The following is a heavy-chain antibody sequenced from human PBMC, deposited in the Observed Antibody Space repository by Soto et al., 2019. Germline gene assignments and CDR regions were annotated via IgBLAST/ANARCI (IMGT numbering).Heavy chain of an antibody. J-gene: IGHJ5*02. V-gene: IGHV4-39*07. CDR3: ARGVRFLEWLDINWFDP. Sequence: SETLSLTCTVSGGSISSSSYYWGWIRQPPGKGLEWIGSIYYSGSTYYNPSLKSRVTISVDTSKNQFSLKLSSVTAADTAVYYCARGVRFLEWLDINWFDPWGQGTLVTVSS. CDR2: IYYSGST. D-gene: IGHD3-3*01. CDR1: GGSISSSSYY.